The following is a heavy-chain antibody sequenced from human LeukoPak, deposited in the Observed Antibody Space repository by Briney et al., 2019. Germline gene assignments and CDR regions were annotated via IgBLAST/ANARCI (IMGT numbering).Heavy chain of an antibody. D-gene: IGHD6-13*01. Sequence: WGSLRLSCAASGFTFSSYAMSWVRQAPGKGLEWVSAISGSGGSTYYADSVRGGFTISGDNSKNTLYLQKNSLRAEHTAVYYCAKGGSIAAAGLYYFDYWGQGTLVTVSS. V-gene: IGHV3-23*01. CDR2: ISGSGGST. CDR3: AKGGSIAAAGLYYFDY. J-gene: IGHJ4*02. CDR1: GFTFSSYA.